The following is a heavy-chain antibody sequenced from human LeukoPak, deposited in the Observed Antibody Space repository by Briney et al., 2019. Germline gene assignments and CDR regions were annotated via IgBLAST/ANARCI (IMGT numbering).Heavy chain of an antibody. V-gene: IGHV4-61*01. CDR2: ISLSGST. Sequence: AETLSLTCTPSGGSLSGDNYYWSWIRQPPGKGLQWIAYISLSGSTNYNPSLKSRVTISLDTSKNQFSLRLTAVTAADTAVYYCAKTGAPMGGYWGQGTLVTVSS. CDR3: AKTGAPMGGY. D-gene: IGHD3-16*01. J-gene: IGHJ4*02. CDR1: GGSLSGDNYY.